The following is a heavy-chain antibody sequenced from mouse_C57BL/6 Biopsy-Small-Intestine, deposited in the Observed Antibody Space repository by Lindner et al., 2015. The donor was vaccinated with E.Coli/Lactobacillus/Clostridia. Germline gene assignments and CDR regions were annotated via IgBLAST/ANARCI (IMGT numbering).Heavy chain of an antibody. CDR1: GCSFTDYN. CDR2: INPNYGTT. Sequence: VQLQESGPELVKPGASVKISCKASGCSFTDYNMNWVKRSNGKSLEWIGVINPNYGTTSYNQKFKGKATLTVDQSSSTAYMQLNSLTSEDSAVYYCARSIYYYGSSLWYFDVWGTGTTVTVSS. CDR3: ARSIYYYGSSLWYFDV. J-gene: IGHJ1*03. V-gene: IGHV1-39*01. D-gene: IGHD1-1*01.